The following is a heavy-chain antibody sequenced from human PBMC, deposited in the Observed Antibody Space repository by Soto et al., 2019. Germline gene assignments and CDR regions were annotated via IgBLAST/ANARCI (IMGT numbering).Heavy chain of an antibody. J-gene: IGHJ5*02. CDR3: ARDSGTLNWCDP. CDR1: GFTFSSYE. Sequence: EGSLRLSCAASGFTFSSYEMNWFRQAPGKGLEWVSYISSSGSTIYDADSVKGRFTISRDNAKNSLYLQMTSLRAEDTAGYYCARDSGTLNWCDPWGRGTLVAVSS. CDR2: ISSSGSTI. D-gene: IGHD2-2*01. V-gene: IGHV3-48*03.